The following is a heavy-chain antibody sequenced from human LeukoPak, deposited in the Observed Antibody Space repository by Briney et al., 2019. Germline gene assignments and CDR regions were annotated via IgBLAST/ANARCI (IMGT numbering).Heavy chain of an antibody. CDR2: ISSSSSNI. CDR1: GFTFSSCS. J-gene: IGHJ5*02. V-gene: IGHV3-21*01. D-gene: IGHD6-13*01. Sequence: GGTLTLSCAASGFTFSSCSLKWVGQAPGQGRVGGTCISSSSSNIYYKDSVKGRFTISRDDAKNSLYLQMNSLRAEDTAVYYCARDLASGIAAAGTVHWFDPWGQGTLVTVSS. CDR3: ARDLASGIAAAGTVHWFDP.